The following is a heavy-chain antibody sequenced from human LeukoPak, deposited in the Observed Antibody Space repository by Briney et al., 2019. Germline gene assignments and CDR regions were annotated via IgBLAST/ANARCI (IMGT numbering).Heavy chain of an antibody. V-gene: IGHV1-18*01. CDR1: GYTFTSYG. Sequence: ASVKVSCKASGYTFTSYGISWVRQAPGQGLAWMGWISAYNGNTNYAQKLQGRVTMTTDTSTSTAYMELRSLRSDDTAVYYCARAQEYYDILTGYGNWFDPWGQGTLVTVSS. CDR2: ISAYNGNT. D-gene: IGHD3-9*01. CDR3: ARAQEYYDILTGYGNWFDP. J-gene: IGHJ5*02.